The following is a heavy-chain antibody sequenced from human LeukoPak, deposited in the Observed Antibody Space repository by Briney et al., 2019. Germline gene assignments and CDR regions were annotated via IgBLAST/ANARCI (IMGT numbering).Heavy chain of an antibody. J-gene: IGHJ5*02. CDR2: IIPIFGTA. V-gene: IGHV1-69*13. CDR1: AGTFSSYA. D-gene: IGHD6-13*01. Sequence: AASAKVSCKASAGTFSSYAISWVRQAPGQGLEWMGGIIPIFGTANYAQKFQGRVTITADESTSTAYMELSSLRSEDTAVYYCASSSIAAARLFDPWGQGTLVTVSS. CDR3: ASSSIAAARLFDP.